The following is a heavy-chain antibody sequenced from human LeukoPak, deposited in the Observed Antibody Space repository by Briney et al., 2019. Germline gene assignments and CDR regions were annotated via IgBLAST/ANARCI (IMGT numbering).Heavy chain of an antibody. Sequence: SETLSLTCTVSGGSISSSSYYWGWIRQPPGKGLEWIGSISYTGSTYYNPSLKSRVTISADTSKNQFSLNLRSVTASDTAVYYCARLPRSGYTHGHSFDFWGQGTLVTVSS. CDR3: ARLPRSGYTHGHSFDF. J-gene: IGHJ4*02. CDR2: ISYTGST. D-gene: IGHD5-18*01. V-gene: IGHV4-39*01. CDR1: GGSISSSSYY.